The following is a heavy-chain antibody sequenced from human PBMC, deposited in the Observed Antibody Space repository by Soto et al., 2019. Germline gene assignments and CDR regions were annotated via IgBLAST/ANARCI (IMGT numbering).Heavy chain of an antibody. CDR1: GCTFTSSA. CDR2: IVVGSGNT. V-gene: IGHV1-58*01. Sequence: SVKVSCKASGCTFTSSAVQWVRQARGQRLEWIGWIVVGSGNTNYAQKFQERVTITRDMSTSTAAMELSSLRSEETAVYYCAAAAYYDSSGYYPHYYYYGMDVWGQGTTVTVSS. CDR3: AAAAYYDSSGYYPHYYYYGMDV. D-gene: IGHD3-22*01. J-gene: IGHJ6*02.